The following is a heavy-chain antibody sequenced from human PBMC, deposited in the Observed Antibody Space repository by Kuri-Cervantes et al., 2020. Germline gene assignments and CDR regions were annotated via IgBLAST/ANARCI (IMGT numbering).Heavy chain of an antibody. CDR1: GFTFSAYG. CDR2: IWYTGDNK. J-gene: IGHJ3*02. D-gene: IGHD3-16*01. CDR3: AKSALGAFDI. V-gene: IGHV3-33*03. Sequence: GGSLRLSCAASGFTFSAYGMHWVRQAPGKGLEWVAVIWYTGDNKYYADSVKGRFTISRDNSKNTLYLQMNSLRAEDTAVYYCAKSALGAFDIWRQGTMVTVSS.